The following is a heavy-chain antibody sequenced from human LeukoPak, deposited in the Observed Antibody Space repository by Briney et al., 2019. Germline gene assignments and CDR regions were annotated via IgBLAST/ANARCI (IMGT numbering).Heavy chain of an antibody. CDR3: AKGAAMVTAWGEAFDI. J-gene: IGHJ3*02. V-gene: IGHV3-23*01. CDR2: IGGSGNPT. Sequence: GGSLRLSCVASGFGFMEYAIVWVRQAPGKGLEWVSGIGGSGNPTYYADSVKGRFTISRDNSKNTLYLQMNSLRAEDTAVYYCAKGAAMVTAWGEAFDIWGQGTMVTVSS. CDR1: GFGFMEYA. D-gene: IGHD5-18*01.